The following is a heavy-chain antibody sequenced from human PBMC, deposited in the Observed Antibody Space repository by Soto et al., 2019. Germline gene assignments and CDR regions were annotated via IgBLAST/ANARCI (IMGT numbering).Heavy chain of an antibody. CDR2: IIPIFGTA. Sequence: ASVKVSCKASGGTFSSYAISWVRQAPGQGLEWMGGIIPIFGTANYAQKFQGRVTITADESTSTAYMELSSLRSEDTAVYYCARERGYYDSSGYYYYWGQGTLVTVSS. CDR1: GGTFSSYA. D-gene: IGHD3-22*01. V-gene: IGHV1-69*13. J-gene: IGHJ4*02. CDR3: ARERGYYDSSGYYYY.